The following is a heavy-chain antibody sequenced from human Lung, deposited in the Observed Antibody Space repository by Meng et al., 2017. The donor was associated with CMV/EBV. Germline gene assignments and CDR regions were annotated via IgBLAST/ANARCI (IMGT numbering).Heavy chain of an antibody. CDR1: GDIVSSNSAA. J-gene: IGHJ4*02. Sequence: VQLQQSGPGLLNPPQTLSLPGAISGDIVSSNSAAWHWIRQSPSRGLEWLGRTYYRSKWYHEYAVSVKSRITISPDTPKNQFSLQLNSMTPEDTAVYYCARGINGGCGDWGQGTLVTVSS. V-gene: IGHV6-1*01. D-gene: IGHD4-23*01. CDR3: ARGINGGCGD. CDR2: TYYRSKWYH.